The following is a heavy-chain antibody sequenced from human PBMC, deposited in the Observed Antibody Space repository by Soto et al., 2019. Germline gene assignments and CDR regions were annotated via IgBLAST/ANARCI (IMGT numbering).Heavy chain of an antibody. CDR2: ISSSGSTI. CDR3: ARDQPRTMVRGVSFDY. D-gene: IGHD3-10*01. V-gene: IGHV3-11*01. Sequence: GGSVRLSCAASGWTFSDYYMSWIRQAPGKGLEWVSYISSSGSTIYYADSVKGRFTISRDNAKNSLYLQMNSLRAEDTAVYYCARDQPRTMVRGVSFDYWGQGTLVTVSS. J-gene: IGHJ4*02. CDR1: GWTFSDYY.